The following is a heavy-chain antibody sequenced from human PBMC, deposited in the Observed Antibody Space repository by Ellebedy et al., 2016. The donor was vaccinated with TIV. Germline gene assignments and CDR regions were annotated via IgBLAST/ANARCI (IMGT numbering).Heavy chain of an antibody. CDR2: MNPNSGNT. CDR3: ARNKAYTGDVDY. CDR1: GYTFTSYD. V-gene: IGHV1-8*01. Sequence: AASVKVSCKASGYTFTSYDINWVRQAPGQGLEWMGWMNPNSGNTGYAQKFKGRVTMTRETSISTAYMELSNLISEDTAVYYCARNKAYTGDVDYWGQGTLVTVSS. D-gene: IGHD7-27*01. J-gene: IGHJ4*02.